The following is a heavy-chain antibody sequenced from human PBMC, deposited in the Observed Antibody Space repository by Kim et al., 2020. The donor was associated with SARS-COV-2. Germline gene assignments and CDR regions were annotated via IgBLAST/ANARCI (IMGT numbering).Heavy chain of an antibody. Sequence: GGSLRLSCAASGFTFSNYGMLWVRQAPGKGLEWVASITSDESSTKYADSVKGRFTISRDKSKDTLYLQMNSLRAEDTAVYYCARQNYYQASGSRISYGMGVWGQGTTVTVSS. CDR1: GFTFSNYG. CDR3: ARQNYYQASGSRISYGMGV. J-gene: IGHJ6*02. CDR2: ITSDESST. V-gene: IGHV3-30*03. D-gene: IGHD3-10*01.